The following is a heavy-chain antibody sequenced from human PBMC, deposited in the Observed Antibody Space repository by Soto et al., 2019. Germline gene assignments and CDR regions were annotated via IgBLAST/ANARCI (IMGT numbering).Heavy chain of an antibody. J-gene: IGHJ6*02. CDR1: GFTFNSFG. D-gene: IGHD4-17*01. Sequence: QVQLVESGGGVVLPGRSLRLSCVASGFTFNSFGIHWVRQAPGKGLDWVAGIWYDGSNKYYADSVKGRFTISRDNSKNTLYLQMSSLRAEDTAVYYCARDGDYGHYYGMDVWGQGTTVTVSS. CDR3: ARDGDYGHYYGMDV. CDR2: IWYDGSNK. V-gene: IGHV3-33*01.